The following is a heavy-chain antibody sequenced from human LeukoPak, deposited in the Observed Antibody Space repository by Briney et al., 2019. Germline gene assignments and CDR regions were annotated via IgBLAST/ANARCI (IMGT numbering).Heavy chain of an antibody. Sequence: GGSLRLSCAASGFTFDDYGMSWVRQAPGEGLEWVSGINWNGGSTGYADSVKGRFTISRDNAKNSLYLQMNSLRAEDTALYYCASSGVPAAPGGAFDIWGQGTMVTVSS. CDR3: ASSGVPAAPGGAFDI. CDR1: GFTFDDYG. CDR2: INWNGGST. D-gene: IGHD2-2*01. V-gene: IGHV3-20*04. J-gene: IGHJ3*02.